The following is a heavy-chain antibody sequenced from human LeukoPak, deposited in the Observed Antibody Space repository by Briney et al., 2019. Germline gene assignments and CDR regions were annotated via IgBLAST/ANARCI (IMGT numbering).Heavy chain of an antibody. CDR3: AREDSSGYYAWFDP. CDR2: INHSGST. CDR1: GGSFSGYY. V-gene: IGHV4-34*01. D-gene: IGHD3-22*01. J-gene: IGHJ5*02. Sequence: NPSETLSLTCAVYGGSFSGYYWSWIRQPPGKGLEWIGEINHSGSTNYNPSLKSRVTISVDTSKNQFSLKLSSVTAADTAVYYCAREDSSGYYAWFDPWGQGTLVTVSS.